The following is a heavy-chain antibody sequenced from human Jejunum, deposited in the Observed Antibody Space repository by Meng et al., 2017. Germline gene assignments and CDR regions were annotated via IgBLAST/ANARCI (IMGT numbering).Heavy chain of an antibody. V-gene: IGHV1-46*01. CDR2: MNPSDGRT. J-gene: IGHJ5*02. CDR1: GYTFSNYF. D-gene: IGHD3-22*01. CDR3: AEDYYENGGYYPSNWFDP. Sequence: ASAMVICKASGYTFSNYFMHWVRQAPGQGLEWMGIMNPSDGRTNYAQKFQGRIIMTRDTSTSTHYMELSSLKSEDTAVYYCAEDYYENGGYYPSNWFDPWGQGTLVTVSS.